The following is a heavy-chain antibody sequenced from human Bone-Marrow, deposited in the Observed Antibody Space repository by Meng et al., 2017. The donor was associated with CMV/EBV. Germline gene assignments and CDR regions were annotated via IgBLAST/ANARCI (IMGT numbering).Heavy chain of an antibody. CDR1: GYCFTSYW. J-gene: IGHJ4*02. Sequence: MASCKGSGYCFTSYWIGWVRQMPGKGLEWMGIIYPGEYDTRYSPSFQGQVTISADKSISTAYLQWSSLKASDTAMYYCARQAGYNLGVDDWGQGTLVTVSS. D-gene: IGHD5-24*01. CDR3: ARQAGYNLGVDD. CDR2: IYPGEYDT. V-gene: IGHV5-51*01.